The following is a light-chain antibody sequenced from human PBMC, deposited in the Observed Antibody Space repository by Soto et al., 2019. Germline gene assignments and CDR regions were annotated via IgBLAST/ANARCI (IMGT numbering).Light chain of an antibody. CDR3: QQYNSYSWT. CDR2: DAS. Sequence: DIQVTQSPSTLSGSVGDRVTITCRASQSISSWLAWYQQKPGKAPKLLIYDASSLESGVPSRLSGSGSGTEFTLTISSLKPDDFATYYCQQYNSYSWTFGQGTKVDIK. J-gene: IGKJ1*01. CDR1: QSISSW. V-gene: IGKV1-5*01.